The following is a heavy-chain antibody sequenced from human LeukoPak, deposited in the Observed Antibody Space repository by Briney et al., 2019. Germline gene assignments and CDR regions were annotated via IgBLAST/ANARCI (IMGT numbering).Heavy chain of an antibody. J-gene: IGHJ4*02. Sequence: SVKVSCKASGGTFSSYAISWVRQAPGQGLEWMGGIIPIFGTANYAQKFQGRVTITADESTSTVYMELSSLRSEDTAVYYCASPLRDSYYYDSSGYFFGYWGQGTLVTVSS. V-gene: IGHV1-69*13. CDR3: ASPLRDSYYYDSSGYFFGY. CDR1: GGTFSSYA. D-gene: IGHD3-22*01. CDR2: IIPIFGTA.